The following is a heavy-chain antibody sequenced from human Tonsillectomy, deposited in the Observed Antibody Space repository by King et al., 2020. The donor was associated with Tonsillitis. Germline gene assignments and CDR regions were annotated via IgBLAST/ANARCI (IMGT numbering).Heavy chain of an antibody. CDR3: AREGIDYYDSSGYYRVDAFDI. V-gene: IGHV3-48*03. J-gene: IGHJ3*02. CDR2: ISSIGSTI. CDR1: GFTFSSYE. Sequence: VQLVESGGGLVQPGGSLRLSCAASGFTFSSYEMNWVRQAPGKGLEWGSYISSIGSTIDYADAVKGRFTISRDKAKNSLYLQMNSLRAEDTAVYYCAREGIDYYDSSGYYRVDAFDIWGQGTMVTVSS. D-gene: IGHD3-22*01.